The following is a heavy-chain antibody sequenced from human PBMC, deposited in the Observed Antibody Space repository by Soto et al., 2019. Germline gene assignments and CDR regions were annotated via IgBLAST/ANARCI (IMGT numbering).Heavy chain of an antibody. V-gene: IGHV3-74*01. J-gene: IGHJ4*02. CDR1: GFTFSSYW. CDR2: INSDGSST. CDR3: ARYITRGYYFDY. D-gene: IGHD3-10*01. Sequence: PGGSLRLSCAASGFTFSSYWMHWVRQAPGKGLVWVSRINSDGSSTSYADSVKGRFTISRDNVKNTLYLQMNSLRAEDTAVYYCARYITRGYYFDYWGQGTLVTAPQ.